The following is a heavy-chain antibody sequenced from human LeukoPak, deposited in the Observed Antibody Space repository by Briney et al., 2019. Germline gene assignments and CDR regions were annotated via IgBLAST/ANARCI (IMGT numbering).Heavy chain of an antibody. J-gene: IGHJ5*02. V-gene: IGHV4-34*01. Sequence: PSETLSLTCAVYGGSFSGYYWSWIRQPPGKGLEWIGEINHSGSTNYNPSLKSRVTILVDTSKNQFSLKLSSVTAADTAVYYCARGLNIDRLNWFDPWGQGTLVTVSS. CDR2: INHSGST. CDR1: GGSFSGYY. CDR3: ARGLNIDRLNWFDP. D-gene: IGHD2/OR15-2a*01.